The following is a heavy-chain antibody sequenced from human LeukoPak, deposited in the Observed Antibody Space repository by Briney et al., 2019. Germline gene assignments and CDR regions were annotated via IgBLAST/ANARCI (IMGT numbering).Heavy chain of an antibody. CDR1: GFTFGSYG. D-gene: IGHD5-12*01. V-gene: IGHV3-23*01. CDR2: ISGSGGST. J-gene: IGHJ3*02. CDR3: ANPPHPLHFSGYGNDAFDI. Sequence: GGSLRLSCAASGFTFGSYGMSWVRQAPGKGLEWVSAISGSGGSTYYADSVKGRFTISRDNSKNTLYLQMNSLRAEDTAVYYCANPPHPLHFSGYGNDAFDIWGQGTMVTVSS.